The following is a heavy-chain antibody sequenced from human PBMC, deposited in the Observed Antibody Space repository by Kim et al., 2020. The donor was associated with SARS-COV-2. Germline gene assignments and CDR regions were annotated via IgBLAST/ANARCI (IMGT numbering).Heavy chain of an antibody. CDR2: ISSSSSSI. CDR1: GFTFSDYD. Sequence: GGSLRLSCAASGFTFSDYDMSWIRQAPGKGLEWVSYISSSSSSIYYTDSVKGRFTISRDNTKNSLYLQMNSLRAEDTAVYYCARLPVHYNYYIYVWYKWT. D-gene: IGHD3-10*01. J-gene: IGHJ6*03. V-gene: IGHV3-11*01. CDR3: ARLPVHYNYYIYV.